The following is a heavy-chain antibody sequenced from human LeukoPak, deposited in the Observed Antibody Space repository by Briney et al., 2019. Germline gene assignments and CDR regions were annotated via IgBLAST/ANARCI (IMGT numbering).Heavy chain of an antibody. D-gene: IGHD5-12*01. CDR1: GFTFSSSE. V-gene: IGHV3-48*03. CDR3: ARDRGLYYFDF. J-gene: IGHJ4*03. CDR2: ISSSGSAI. Sequence: GGSVRLSCAASGFTFSSSEMNWVRQAPGKGLEWVSCISSSGSAIYYADSVKGRFTISRDNAKNSLYLQMNSLRAEDTAVYYCARDRGLYYFDFWGQGTLVTVSS.